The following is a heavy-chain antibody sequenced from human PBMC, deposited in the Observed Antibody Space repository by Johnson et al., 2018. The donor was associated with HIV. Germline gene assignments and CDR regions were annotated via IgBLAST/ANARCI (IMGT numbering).Heavy chain of an antibody. D-gene: IGHD1-26*01. CDR3: AREGAWEVRPGAFDI. CDR1: GITVSSSY. V-gene: IGHV3-66*01. Sequence: VLLVESGGGVVQPGGSLRLSCAASGITVSSSYMSWVRQAPGKGLEWVSVIYSGGNTYYADSVRGRFTISRDNSKNTLYLQMNSLRAEDTAVYHCAREGAWEVRPGAFDIRGQGTTVTVSS. J-gene: IGHJ3*02. CDR2: IYSGGNT.